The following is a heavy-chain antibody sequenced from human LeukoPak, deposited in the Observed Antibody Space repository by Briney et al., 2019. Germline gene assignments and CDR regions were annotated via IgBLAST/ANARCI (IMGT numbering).Heavy chain of an antibody. CDR3: ARHGPRLVPFDY. Sequence: SEILSLTCSVSGGSISSYYWSWIRQPPGKGLEWIGYIYYSGSTNYNPSLKSRVTISVGTSKNQFSLKLSSVTAADTAVYYCARHGPRLVPFDYWGQGTLVTVSS. CDR1: GGSISSYY. J-gene: IGHJ4*02. CDR2: IYYSGST. D-gene: IGHD6-6*01. V-gene: IGHV4-59*08.